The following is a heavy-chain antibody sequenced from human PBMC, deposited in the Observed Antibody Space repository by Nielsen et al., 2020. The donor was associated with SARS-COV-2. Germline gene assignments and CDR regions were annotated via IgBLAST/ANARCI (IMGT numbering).Heavy chain of an antibody. J-gene: IGHJ4*02. Sequence: GESLKISCAAPGFTFSSYGMHWVRQAPGKGLEWVAVIWYDGSNKYYADSVKGRFTISRDNSKNTLYLQMNSLRAEDTAVYYCARDFSVGDGGRDYWGQGTLVTVSS. D-gene: IGHD2-21*01. V-gene: IGHV3-33*01. CDR1: GFTFSSYG. CDR2: IWYDGSNK. CDR3: ARDFSVGDGGRDY.